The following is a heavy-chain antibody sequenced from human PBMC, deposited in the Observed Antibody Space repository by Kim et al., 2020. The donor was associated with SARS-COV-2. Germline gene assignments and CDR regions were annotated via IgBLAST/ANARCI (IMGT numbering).Heavy chain of an antibody. CDR3: ARDAMTTVTLGYFDY. D-gene: IGHD4-17*01. V-gene: IGHV3-48*02. J-gene: IGHJ4*02. Sequence: DSVKGRFTSSRDKAKNSLYLQMNGLRDEDTAGYYCARDAMTTVTLGYFDYWGQGTLVTVSS.